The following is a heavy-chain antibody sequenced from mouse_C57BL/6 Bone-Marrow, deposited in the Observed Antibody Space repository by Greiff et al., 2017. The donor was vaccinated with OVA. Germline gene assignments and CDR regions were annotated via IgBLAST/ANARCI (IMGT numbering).Heavy chain of an antibody. CDR1: GFTFTDYY. CDR2: IRNKANGYTT. CDR3: ERYDYDGAWFAY. V-gene: IGHV7-3*01. D-gene: IGHD2-4*01. Sequence: EVQRVESGGGLVQPGGSLSLSCAASGFTFTDYYMSWVRQPPGKALEWLGFIRNKANGYTTEYSASVKGRFTISKDNSQSILYLQMNALRAEDSATYYCERYDYDGAWFAYWGQGTLVTVTA. J-gene: IGHJ3*01.